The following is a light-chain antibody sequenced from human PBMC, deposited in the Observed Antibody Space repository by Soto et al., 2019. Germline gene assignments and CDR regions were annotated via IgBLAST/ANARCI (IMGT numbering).Light chain of an antibody. V-gene: IGKV3-20*01. Sequence: DIVLTQSPGTLPLSPGERATLSCRASQTVTSTDLAWYQQKPGQPPRLLIYGASSRATGIPDRFSGSGSGTDFTLTISRLEPEGFAVYYCQQYGTSPLTFGGGTKVEIK. CDR1: QTVTSTD. CDR2: GAS. CDR3: QQYGTSPLT. J-gene: IGKJ4*01.